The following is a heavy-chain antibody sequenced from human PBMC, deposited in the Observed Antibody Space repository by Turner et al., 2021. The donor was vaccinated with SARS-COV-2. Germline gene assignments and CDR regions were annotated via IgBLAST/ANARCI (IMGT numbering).Heavy chain of an antibody. CDR2: YQYGGKT. D-gene: IGHD3-22*01. J-gene: IGHJ4*02. V-gene: IGHV4-39*01. CDR3: ASARTYYDDSGAYSSYFDS. CDR1: GVHVSSSNYN. Sequence: QVQQSAPGLVMPSETLSLTCGVCGVHVSSSNYNWCGSRQSPGKGLEWIGTYQYGGKTDYEQSLKSRLAISVDTSKNQFSLRLNSVTAADTAVYFCASARTYYDDSGAYSSYFDSWGQGTLVTVSS.